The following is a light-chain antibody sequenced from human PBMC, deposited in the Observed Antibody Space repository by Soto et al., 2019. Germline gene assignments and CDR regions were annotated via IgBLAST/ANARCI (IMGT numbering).Light chain of an antibody. CDR3: CSYTTTYIYV. Sequence: QSALTQPASVSGSPGQSIAISCTGTSSDVGAYNYVSWYQQYPGKAPKLIIYDVSNRPSGVSNRFSGSKSGNTASLTISGLQAEDEADYYCCSYTTTYIYVFGAGTKLTVL. CDR1: SSDVGAYNY. CDR2: DVS. V-gene: IGLV2-14*01. J-gene: IGLJ1*01.